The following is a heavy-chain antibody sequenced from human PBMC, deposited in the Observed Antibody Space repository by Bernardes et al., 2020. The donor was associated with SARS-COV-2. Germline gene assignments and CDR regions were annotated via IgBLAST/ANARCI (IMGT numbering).Heavy chain of an antibody. CDR1: GGSITSSY. V-gene: IGHV4-59*01. Sequence: SETLSLTCTVAGGSITSSYWSWIRQPPGKGLEWIGYVYHIGTTSYNPSLTSRVTIPRGPSNTQFSLKLKSATAADTALYYCARDPGLFFTGSFDSWGPGTLVTVSS. CDR2: VYHIGTT. CDR3: ARDPGLFFTGSFDS. J-gene: IGHJ4*02.